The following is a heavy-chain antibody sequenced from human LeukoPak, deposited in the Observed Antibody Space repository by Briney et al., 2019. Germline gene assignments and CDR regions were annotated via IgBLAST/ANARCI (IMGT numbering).Heavy chain of an antibody. Sequence: SETLSLTCAVYGGSFSGYYWSWIRQPPGKGLEWIGEINHSGSTNYNPSLKSRVTISVDTSKNQFSLKLSSVTAADTAVYYCARSGVGVAGPNWFDPWGQGTLVTVSS. D-gene: IGHD6-19*01. CDR2: INHSGST. J-gene: IGHJ5*02. V-gene: IGHV4-34*01. CDR3: ARSGVGVAGPNWFDP. CDR1: GGSFSGYY.